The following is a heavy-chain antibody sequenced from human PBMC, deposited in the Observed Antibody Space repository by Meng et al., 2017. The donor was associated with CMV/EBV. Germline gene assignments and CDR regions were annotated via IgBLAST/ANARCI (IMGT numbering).Heavy chain of an antibody. V-gene: IGHV2-5*02. CDR3: ARGGLRGFDY. Sequence: QISVKESGPTLVKPTQTLTPTFTFSGFSLSTSGVGVGWVRQHPGKALEWLALIYWDDDKRYSPSLKGRLTITKDTSKNQVVLTMSNMDPVDTATYYCARGGLRGFDYWGQGTLVTVSS. D-gene: IGHD4-17*01. CDR2: IYWDDDK. CDR1: GFSLSTSGVG. J-gene: IGHJ4*02.